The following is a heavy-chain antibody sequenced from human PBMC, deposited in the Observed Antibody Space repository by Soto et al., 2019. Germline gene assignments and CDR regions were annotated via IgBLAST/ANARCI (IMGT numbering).Heavy chain of an antibody. Sequence: GGSLRLSCAASGFTFSSYAMHCVRQAPGKGLEWVAVISYDGSNEYYADSVRGRFTISRDNSKNTLYLQMNSLRAEDTAVYYCAGVAVAVTWFDPWGQGTLVTVSS. J-gene: IGHJ5*02. CDR3: AGVAVAVTWFDP. CDR1: GFTFSSYA. CDR2: ISYDGSNE. D-gene: IGHD6-19*01. V-gene: IGHV3-30-3*01.